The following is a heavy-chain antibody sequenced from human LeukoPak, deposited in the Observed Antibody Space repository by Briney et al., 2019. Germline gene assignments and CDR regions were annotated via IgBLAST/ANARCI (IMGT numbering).Heavy chain of an antibody. D-gene: IGHD2-21*02. V-gene: IGHV4-39*01. J-gene: IGHJ4*02. CDR3: ARHSDRTAYTAKGFDY. CDR2: IYYSGTT. CDR1: GGSISSSDHF. Sequence: SETLSLTCSVSGGSISSSDHFWGWIRQPPGKGLEWIGRIYYSGTTYYNPSLKSRVTISVDMSKNQSSLKLSSVTAADTAVYYCARHSDRTAYTAKGFDYWGQGTLVTVSS.